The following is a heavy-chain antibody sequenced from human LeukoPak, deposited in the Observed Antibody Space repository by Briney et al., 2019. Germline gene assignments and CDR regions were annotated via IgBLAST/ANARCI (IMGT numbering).Heavy chain of an antibody. CDR1: GGSISSSNW. D-gene: IGHD5-18*01. CDR2: IYYSGTT. CDR3: ARNLVYNYGFGY. Sequence: PSETLSLTCAVSGGSISSSNWWSWVRQPPGKGLELIGHIYYSGTTIYNPSLRSRVTISVDMSKNQFSLKLSSVTAADTAVYCCARNLVYNYGFGYWGQGTLVTVSS. V-gene: IGHV4-4*01. J-gene: IGHJ4*02.